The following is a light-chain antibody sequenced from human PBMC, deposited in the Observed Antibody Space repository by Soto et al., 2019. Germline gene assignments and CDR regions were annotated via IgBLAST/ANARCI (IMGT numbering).Light chain of an antibody. Sequence: LTQXPSASGFPGQSVAISCTGTSSDVGGYNYVSWYQQHPGKAPKLMIYEVNKRPSGVPDRFSGSKSGNTASLTVSGLQAEDEADYYCSSYAGSSNVFGTGTKVTVL. CDR2: EVN. J-gene: IGLJ1*01. V-gene: IGLV2-8*01. CDR3: SSYAGSSNV. CDR1: SSDVGGYNY.